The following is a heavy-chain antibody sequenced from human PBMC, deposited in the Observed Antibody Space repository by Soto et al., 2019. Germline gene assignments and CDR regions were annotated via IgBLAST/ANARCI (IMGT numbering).Heavy chain of an antibody. CDR1: GFSLTTSGVG. Sequence: QITLNESGPTVVRSTETLTLTCRFSGFSLTTSGVGVGWIRQSPGKAPEWLALIYWDDDKRYSASLKSRLTITKDTSKNLVVLTVSDLDPTDTDTYYCAHRVLRTVFGLVTTTAIYFDFWGQGTPVAVSS. CDR2: IYWDDDK. J-gene: IGHJ4*02. CDR3: AHRVLRTVFGLVTTTAIYFDF. D-gene: IGHD3-3*01. V-gene: IGHV2-5*02.